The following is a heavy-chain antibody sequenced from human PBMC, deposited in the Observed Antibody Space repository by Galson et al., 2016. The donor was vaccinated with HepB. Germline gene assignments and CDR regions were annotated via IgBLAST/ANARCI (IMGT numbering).Heavy chain of an antibody. CDR1: GYTLISYG. CDR2: ISPYKGKT. D-gene: IGHD1-26*01. Sequence: SVKVSCKASGYTLISYGISWVRQAPGQGLEWMGWISPYKGKTNYAQKVQGRVTMTTDTSTSTAYMELRSLRSDDTAVYYCARDVGTTWYYDYVLDVWGQGTTVTVSS. J-gene: IGHJ6*02. V-gene: IGHV1-18*01. CDR3: ARDVGTTWYYDYVLDV.